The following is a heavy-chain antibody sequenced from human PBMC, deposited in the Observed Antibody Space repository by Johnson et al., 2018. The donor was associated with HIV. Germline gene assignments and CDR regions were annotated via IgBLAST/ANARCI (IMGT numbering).Heavy chain of an antibody. CDR3: AREQYGGNSNAGDGFDI. V-gene: IGHV3-33*01. Sequence: QVQLVESGGGVVQPGRSLRLSCAASGFTFSSYGMHWVRQAPGKGLEWVAVIWYDGSNKFHADSVRGRFTISRDNSKNTLYLQMNSLRDEDTAVYYCAREQYGGNSNAGDGFDIWGQGTMVIVSS. D-gene: IGHD4-23*01. CDR2: IWYDGSNK. CDR1: GFTFSSYG. J-gene: IGHJ3*02.